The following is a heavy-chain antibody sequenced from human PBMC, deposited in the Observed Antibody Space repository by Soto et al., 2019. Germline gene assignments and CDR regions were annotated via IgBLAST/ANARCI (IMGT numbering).Heavy chain of an antibody. V-gene: IGHV1-8*01. J-gene: IGHJ5*02. CDR3: ARMASSGSLNWFDP. CDR2: MNPGSGNT. Sequence: QVQLVQSGAEVKKPGASVKVSCKASGCTFTNYDISWVRQATGQGLEWMGWMNPGSGNTGYAHKFQGRVTMTRNLAISTAYMELSRLGSDDTAIYYCARMASSGSLNWFDPWGQGTLVTVSS. D-gene: IGHD3-10*01. CDR1: GCTFTNYD.